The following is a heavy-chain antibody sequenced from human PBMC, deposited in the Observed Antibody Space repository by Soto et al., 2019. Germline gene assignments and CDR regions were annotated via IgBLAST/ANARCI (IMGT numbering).Heavy chain of an antibody. CDR1: GGTFNA. J-gene: IGHJ4*02. D-gene: IGHD3-22*01. CDR2: IIPMFGTA. CDR3: ARGAYEALYYYETVGYLGYFDY. V-gene: IGHV1-69*12. Sequence: QVQLVQSGAEVKKPGSSVKVSCKASGGTFNAISWVRQAPGQGLEWMGGIIPMFGTANYEQKFQGRVTITADESTSTAYMELSSLRSEDTAVYYCARGAYEALYYYETVGYLGYFDYWGQGTLVTVSS.